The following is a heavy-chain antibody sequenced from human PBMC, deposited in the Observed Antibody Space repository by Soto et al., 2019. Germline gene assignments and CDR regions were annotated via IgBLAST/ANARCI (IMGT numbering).Heavy chain of an antibody. D-gene: IGHD6-6*01. Sequence: SSETLSLTCTVSGGSISSSSYYWGWIRQPPGKGLEWIGSIYYSGSTYYNPSLKSRVTISVDTSKNQFSLKLSSVTAADTAVYYCAFNEYTEEYNWFDPWGQGTLVTVSS. CDR2: IYYSGST. CDR3: AFNEYTEEYNWFDP. CDR1: GGSISSSSYY. V-gene: IGHV4-39*01. J-gene: IGHJ5*02.